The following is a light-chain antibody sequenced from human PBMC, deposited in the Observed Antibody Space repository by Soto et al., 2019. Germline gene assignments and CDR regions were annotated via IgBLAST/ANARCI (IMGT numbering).Light chain of an antibody. V-gene: IGKV1-9*01. Sequence: QLTQSPSSLSASVGARLPITCRASQDISSYLAWYQQKPGKAPELLMHSASTLHSGVPLRFSGRGSGTECTLTISSLQPEDVATYYCLQQNSYPWTFGQGTKVDIK. CDR2: SAS. CDR1: QDISSY. CDR3: LQQNSYPWT. J-gene: IGKJ1*01.